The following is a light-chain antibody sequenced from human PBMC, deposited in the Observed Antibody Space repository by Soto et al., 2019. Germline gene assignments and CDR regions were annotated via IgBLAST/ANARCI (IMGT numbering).Light chain of an antibody. Sequence: QSVLTQPASVSGSPGQSITISCTGTSSDVGSHNLVSWYQQHPGKAPKLMIYEVSNRPSGVSNRFSGSKSGNTASLTISGLLAEDEADYYCNSYTRSRSYVFGTGTKVTVL. V-gene: IGLV2-14*02. CDR1: SSDVGSHNL. J-gene: IGLJ1*01. CDR2: EVS. CDR3: NSYTRSRSYV.